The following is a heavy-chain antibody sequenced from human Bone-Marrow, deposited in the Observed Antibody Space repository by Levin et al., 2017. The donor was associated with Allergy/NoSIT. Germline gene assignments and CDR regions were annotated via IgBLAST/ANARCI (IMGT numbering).Heavy chain of an antibody. CDR3: TRDPNGDYVGAFDA. J-gene: IGHJ3*01. D-gene: IGHD4-17*01. Sequence: ASVKVSCAASGLTLSRYGMTWVRPAPGKGLEWVASITGSGGTTYHADSVKGRFTISRDNSRNRLYLQMNSLRAEDTALYYCTRDPNGDYVGAFDAWGQGTMVTVSS. CDR1: GLTLSRYG. V-gene: IGHV3-23*01. CDR2: ITGSGGTT.